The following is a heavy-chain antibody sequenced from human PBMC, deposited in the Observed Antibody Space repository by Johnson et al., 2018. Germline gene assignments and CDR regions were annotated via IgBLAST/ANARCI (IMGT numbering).Heavy chain of an antibody. CDR2: MNPNSGNT. J-gene: IGHJ6*02. D-gene: IGHD6-19*01. V-gene: IGHV1-8*01. Sequence: QVQLQESGAEVKKPGATVKVACTASGYTFTSYDINWVRQATGQGLEWMGWMNPNSGNTGYAQKFQGRVTMTRNTSISTADRELSSMRSEDTAVYYCARPAGYSSGWYLYYDGMDVWGQGTTVTVSS. CDR3: ARPAGYSSGWYLYYDGMDV. CDR1: GYTFTSYD.